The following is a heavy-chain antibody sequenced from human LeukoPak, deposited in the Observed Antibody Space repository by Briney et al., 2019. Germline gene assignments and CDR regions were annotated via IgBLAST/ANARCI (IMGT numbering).Heavy chain of an antibody. CDR1: GGSISSYY. CDR2: IYYSGST. V-gene: IGHV4-59*12. Sequence: KPSETLSLTCTVSGGSISSYYWSWIRQPPGKGLEWIGYIYYSGSTNYNPSLKSRVTISVDTSKNQFSLKLSSVTAADTAVYYCARAQVVPEARPFDWWSQGSLVTVSS. D-gene: IGHD2-2*01. J-gene: IGHJ4*02. CDR3: ARAQVVPEARPFDW.